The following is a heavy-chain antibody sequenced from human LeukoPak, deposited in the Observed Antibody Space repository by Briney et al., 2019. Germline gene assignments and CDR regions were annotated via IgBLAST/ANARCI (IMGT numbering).Heavy chain of an antibody. Sequence: GGSLRLSCAASGFTFSSYGMHWVRQAPGKGLEWVAFIRYDGSNKYYADSVKGRFTISRDNSKNTLYLQMNSLRAEDTAVCYCAKDQERDYDTRVEDYWGQGTLVTVSS. D-gene: IGHD3-9*01. CDR3: AKDQERDYDTRVEDY. V-gene: IGHV3-30*02. CDR2: IRYDGSNK. J-gene: IGHJ4*02. CDR1: GFTFSSYG.